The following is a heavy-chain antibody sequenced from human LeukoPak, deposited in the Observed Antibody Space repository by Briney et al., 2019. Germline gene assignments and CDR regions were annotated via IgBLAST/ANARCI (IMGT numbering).Heavy chain of an antibody. CDR2: INWNGGST. V-gene: IGHV3-20*04. D-gene: IGHD3-22*01. CDR3: ARVPPTTGYYDSSGYYYFDY. J-gene: IGHJ4*02. Sequence: GGSLRLSCAASGFTFDDYGISWVRQAPGKGLEWVSGINWNGGSTGYADSVKGRFTISRDNAKNSLYLQMNSLRAEDTALYYCARVPPTTGYYDSSGYYYFDYWGQGTLVTVSS. CDR1: GFTFDDYG.